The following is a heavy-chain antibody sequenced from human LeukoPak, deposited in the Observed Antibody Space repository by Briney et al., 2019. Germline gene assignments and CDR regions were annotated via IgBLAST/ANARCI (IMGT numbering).Heavy chain of an antibody. CDR3: ARKTIFGVVPVR. V-gene: IGHV4-34*01. CDR2: INHSGST. J-gene: IGHJ4*02. D-gene: IGHD3-3*01. CDR1: GGSFSGYY. Sequence: PSETLSLTCAVDGGSFSGYYWSWIRQPPGKGLEWIGEINHSGSTNYNPSLKSRVTISVDTSKNQFSLKLSSVTAADTAVYYCARKTIFGVVPVRWGQGTLVTVSS.